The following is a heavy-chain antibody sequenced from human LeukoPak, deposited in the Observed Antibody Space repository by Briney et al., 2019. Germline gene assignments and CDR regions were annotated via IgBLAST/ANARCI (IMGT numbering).Heavy chain of an antibody. J-gene: IGHJ4*02. CDR2: ISGSGNKT. D-gene: IGHD3-10*01. Sequence: GGSLRLSCAASGFTFSHFAMSWVRQAPGKGLHWVSTISGSGNKTYDADSVKGRFTISRDNSKNTLYLQLTGLRAEDTAVYYCAKLKRVGIAPFDDWGQGTLVTVSS. CDR1: GFTFSHFA. V-gene: IGHV3-23*01. CDR3: AKLKRVGIAPFDD.